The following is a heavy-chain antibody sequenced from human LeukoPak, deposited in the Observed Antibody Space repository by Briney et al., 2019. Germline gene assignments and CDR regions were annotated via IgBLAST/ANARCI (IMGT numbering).Heavy chain of an antibody. J-gene: IGHJ4*02. CDR3: ARDLTYNSWYYFDS. D-gene: IGHD6-13*01. CDR1: GFTFSYYG. V-gene: IGHV3-30*02. CDR2: IGYDGTDE. Sequence: PGGSLRLSCAASGFTFSYYGMHWVRQAPGKGLEWVTFIGYDGTDEYYADSVKGRFTISRDNSKNTLSLHMNSLRAEDTAVYYCARDLTYNSWYYFDSWGQGTLVTVSS.